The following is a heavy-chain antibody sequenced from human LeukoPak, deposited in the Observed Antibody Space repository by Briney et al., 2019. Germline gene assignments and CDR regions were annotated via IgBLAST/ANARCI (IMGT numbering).Heavy chain of an antibody. J-gene: IGHJ4*02. CDR2: IRYDGSNK. CDR3: ARDYDFWSGYYSPTRGYFGY. D-gene: IGHD3-3*01. V-gene: IGHV3-30*02. Sequence: GGSLRLSCAASGFTFSGSGMHWVRQAPGKGLEWVTFIRYDGSNKYYTDSEKGRFTISRDNSKNTLYLQMDSLRAEDTAVYYYARDYDFWSGYYSPTRGYFGYWGQGTLVTVSS. CDR1: GFTFSGSG.